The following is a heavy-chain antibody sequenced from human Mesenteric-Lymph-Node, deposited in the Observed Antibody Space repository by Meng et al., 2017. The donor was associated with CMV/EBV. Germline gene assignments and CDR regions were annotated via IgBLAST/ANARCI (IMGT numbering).Heavy chain of an antibody. J-gene: IGHJ4*02. D-gene: IGHD6-6*01. V-gene: IGHV4-39*07. CDR2: IYYSGST. Sequence: SETLSLTCTVSGGSISSSSYYWGWIRQPPGKGLEWIGSIYYSGSTYYNPSLKSRVTISVDTSKNQFSLKLSSVTAADTAVYYCARAQQLAYWGQGTLVTVSS. CDR3: ARAQQLAY. CDR1: GGSISSSSYY.